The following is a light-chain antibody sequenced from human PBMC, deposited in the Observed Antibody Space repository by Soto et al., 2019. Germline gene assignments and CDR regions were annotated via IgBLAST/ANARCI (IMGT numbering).Light chain of an antibody. CDR3: QQYSVAPYS. CDR2: WAS. J-gene: IGKJ2*03. Sequence: DIVLTQSPDSLAVSLGERATINCKSSQNLFYTSNEKNSLAWYQQRPGQPPKLLIYWASTRESGVPDRFSGSGSGTDFTLTISSLQAEDMAIYYCQQYSVAPYSFGQGTKVEI. CDR1: QNLFYTSNEKNS. V-gene: IGKV4-1*01.